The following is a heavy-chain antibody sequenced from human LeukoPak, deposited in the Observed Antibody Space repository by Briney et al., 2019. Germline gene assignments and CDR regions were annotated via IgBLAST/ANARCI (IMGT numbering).Heavy chain of an antibody. CDR1: GYTFTGYF. D-gene: IGHD3-16*01. V-gene: IGHV1-2*02. J-gene: IGHJ4*02. CDR3: ASSGPLGAENC. CDR2: INPNSVGT. Sequence: SVKVSYKAYGYTFTGYFMQWLLQAPGQGLEWMGWINPNSVGTNYPQKFQGRVTMTTDTSISTAYMELSRLRSEDTAVYYCASSGPLGAENCWGQGTLVTVSS.